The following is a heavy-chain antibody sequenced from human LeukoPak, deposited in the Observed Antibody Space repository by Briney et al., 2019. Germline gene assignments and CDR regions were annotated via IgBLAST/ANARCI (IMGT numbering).Heavy chain of an antibody. J-gene: IGHJ5*02. Sequence: SETLSLTCTVSGGSISSYYWSWIRQPPGKGLEWIGYIYYSGSTNYNPSLKSRVTISVDTSKNQSSLMLSSVAAADTAVYYCAGGTDYYDSSGYSWGQGTLVTVSS. D-gene: IGHD3-22*01. CDR3: AGGTDYYDSSGYS. CDR2: IYYSGST. CDR1: GGSISSYY. V-gene: IGHV4-59*01.